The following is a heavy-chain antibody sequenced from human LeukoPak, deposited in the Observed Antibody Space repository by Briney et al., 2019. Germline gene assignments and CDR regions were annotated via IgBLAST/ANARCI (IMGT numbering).Heavy chain of an antibody. D-gene: IGHD4-17*01. CDR1: GYTFTSYG. J-gene: IGHJ5*02. CDR3: ARVRLATVTTGWFDP. V-gene: IGHV1-18*01. Sequence: GASVKVSCKASGYTFTSYGISWVRQAPGQGLEWMGWIRAYNGNTNYAQKLQGRVTMTTDTSTSTAYMELRSLRSDDTAVYYCARVRLATVTTGWFDPWGQGTLVTVSS. CDR2: IRAYNGNT.